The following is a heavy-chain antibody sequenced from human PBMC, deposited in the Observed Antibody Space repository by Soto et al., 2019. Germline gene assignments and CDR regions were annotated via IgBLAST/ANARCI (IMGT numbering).Heavy chain of an antibody. Sequence: GGSLRLSCAVSGFTFSAYGMHWVRQAPGKGLEWVAVIWYDGSNKDYADSVKGRFTISRDNSKTTLYLQMNSLRAEDTAVYYCARGDSSLIDYWGQGTLVTVSS. CDR1: GFTFSAYG. V-gene: IGHV3-33*01. J-gene: IGHJ4*02. D-gene: IGHD6-13*01. CDR2: IWYDGSNK. CDR3: ARGDSSLIDY.